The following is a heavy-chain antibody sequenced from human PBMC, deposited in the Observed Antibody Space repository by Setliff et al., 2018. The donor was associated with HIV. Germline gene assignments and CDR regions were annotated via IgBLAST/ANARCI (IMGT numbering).Heavy chain of an antibody. J-gene: IGHJ4*02. V-gene: IGHV3-73*01. D-gene: IGHD5-12*01. CDR1: GFTFSGSA. CDR2: IRSETNTYAT. CDR3: SCSGYDSYFDY. Sequence: GESLKISCAASGFTFSGSAMHWVRQASGKGLEWVGRIRSETNTYATAYAASVKGRFTISRDDSKNTAYLQMNSLKTEDTAVYYCSCSGYDSYFDYWGQGTPVTVS.